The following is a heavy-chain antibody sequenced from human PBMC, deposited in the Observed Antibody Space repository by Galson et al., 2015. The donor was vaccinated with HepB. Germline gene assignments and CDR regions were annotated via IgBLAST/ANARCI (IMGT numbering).Heavy chain of an antibody. CDR2: IDPSDSYT. V-gene: IGHV5-10-1*01. J-gene: IGHJ6*02. Sequence: QSGAEVKKPGESLRISCEASGYSFTSYWINWVRQMPGKGLEWMGRIDPSDSYTNYSPSFQGHVTISADKSISTAYLQWSSLKASDTAMYYCAITGRKAGGYYYYAMDVWGQGTTVTVSS. CDR1: GYSFTSYW. CDR3: AITGRKAGGYYYYAMDV. D-gene: IGHD3-10*01.